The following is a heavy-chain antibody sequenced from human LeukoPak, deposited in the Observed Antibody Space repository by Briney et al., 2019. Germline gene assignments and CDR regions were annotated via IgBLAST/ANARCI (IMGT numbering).Heavy chain of an antibody. J-gene: IGHJ6*03. D-gene: IGHD3-3*01. Sequence: GGSLRLSCAASGFTFSSYSMSWVRQAPGKGLEWVSVIYSGGSTYYADSVKGRFTISRDNSKNTLYLQMNSLRAEDTAVYYCARYEGYYYYYMDVWGKGTTVTVSS. V-gene: IGHV3-53*01. CDR2: IYSGGST. CDR1: GFTFSSYS. CDR3: ARYEGYYYYYMDV.